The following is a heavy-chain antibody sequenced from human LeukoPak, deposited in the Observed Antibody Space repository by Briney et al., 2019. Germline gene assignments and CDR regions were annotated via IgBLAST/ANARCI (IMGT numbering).Heavy chain of an antibody. Sequence: GRSLRLSCAASGFTFDDYAMHWVRHAPGKGLEWVSGISWNSGSIGYADSVKGRFTISRDNAKNSLYLQMNSLRSEDTAVYYCAIMTTTGDGKFDYWGQGTLVTVSS. D-gene: IGHD1-26*01. CDR2: ISWNSGSI. CDR3: AIMTTTGDGKFDY. J-gene: IGHJ4*02. CDR1: GFTFDDYA. V-gene: IGHV3-9*01.